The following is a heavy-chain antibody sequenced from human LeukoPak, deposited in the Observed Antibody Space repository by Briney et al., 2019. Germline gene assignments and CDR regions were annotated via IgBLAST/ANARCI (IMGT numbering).Heavy chain of an antibody. V-gene: IGHV1-2*02. CDR2: INPNSGGT. D-gene: IGHD3-22*01. CDR1: GCTFTGYY. CDR3: ARDLISYYYDSSGDPFFDY. J-gene: IGHJ4*02. Sequence: ASVKVSCKASGCTFTGYYMHLVRQPPGQGLEWMGWINPNSGGTKYAQKFQGRVTMTRDTSISTAYMELSRLRSDDTAVYYCARDLISYYYDSSGDPFFDYWGQGTLVTVSS.